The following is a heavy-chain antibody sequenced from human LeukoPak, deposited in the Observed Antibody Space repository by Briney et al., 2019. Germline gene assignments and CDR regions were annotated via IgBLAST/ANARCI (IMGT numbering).Heavy chain of an antibody. D-gene: IGHD3-3*02. CDR1: GFTFSSYA. CDR3: ARDSFSGNCYYYMDV. J-gene: IGHJ6*03. CDR2: ISYDGSNK. Sequence: GGSLRLSCAASGFTFSSYAMHWVRQAPGKGLEWVAVISYDGSNKYYADSVKGRFTISRDNSKNTLYLQMNSLRAEDTAVYYCARDSFSGNCYYYMDVWGKGTTVTVSS. V-gene: IGHV3-30-3*01.